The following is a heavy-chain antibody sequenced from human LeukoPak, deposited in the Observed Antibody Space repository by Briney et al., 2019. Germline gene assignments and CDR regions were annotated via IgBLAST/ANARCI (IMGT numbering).Heavy chain of an antibody. Sequence: SVKVSCKASGGTFSSYAISWVRQAPGQGLEWMGRIIPIIGTANYAQKFQGRVTITTDESSSTAYMELSSLRSEDTAVYYCARDSNGYSYGVFDYWGQGTLVTVSS. D-gene: IGHD5-18*01. V-gene: IGHV1-69*05. CDR1: GGTFSSYA. CDR3: ARDSNGYSYGVFDY. CDR2: IIPIIGTA. J-gene: IGHJ4*02.